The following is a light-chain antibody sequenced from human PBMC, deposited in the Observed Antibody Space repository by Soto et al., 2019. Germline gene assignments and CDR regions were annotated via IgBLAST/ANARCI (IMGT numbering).Light chain of an antibody. CDR1: QSISIN. Sequence: DILLTQSPTSLSASVGDTVTITCRASQSISINLNWYQHRPGEAPKVLIYAASTLATGAPSRFSGTGVGTDFTLTISSLQLEDFATYYCQQTYPNRVYTFGQGTKLEFK. CDR2: AAS. J-gene: IGKJ2*01. CDR3: QQTYPNRVYT. V-gene: IGKV1-39*01.